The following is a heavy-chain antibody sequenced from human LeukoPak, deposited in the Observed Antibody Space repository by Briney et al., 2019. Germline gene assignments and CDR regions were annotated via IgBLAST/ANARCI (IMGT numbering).Heavy chain of an antibody. CDR1: GFTFSSYS. V-gene: IGHV3-21*01. Sequence: PGGSLRLSCAASGFTFSSYSMNWVRQAPGKGLEWVSGMSGSGDHIYYADSVKGRFTISRDNSKNTLSLQMNSLRAEDTAVYYCARLMGSYLDYWGQGTLVTVSS. CDR2: MSGSGDHI. D-gene: IGHD3-10*01. CDR3: ARLMGSYLDY. J-gene: IGHJ4*02.